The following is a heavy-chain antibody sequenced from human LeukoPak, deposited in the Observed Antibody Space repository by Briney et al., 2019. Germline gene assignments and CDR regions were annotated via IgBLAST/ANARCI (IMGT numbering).Heavy chain of an antibody. D-gene: IGHD5-12*01. Sequence: SETLSLTCTVSGGSISSYYWSWIRQPPGKGLEWIGSIYYSGSTYYNPSLKSRVTISVDTSKNQFSLKLSSVTAADTAVYYCAVYSGYAQFDYWGQGTLVTVSS. CDR1: GGSISSYY. CDR2: IYYSGST. J-gene: IGHJ4*02. V-gene: IGHV4-59*04. CDR3: AVYSGYAQFDY.